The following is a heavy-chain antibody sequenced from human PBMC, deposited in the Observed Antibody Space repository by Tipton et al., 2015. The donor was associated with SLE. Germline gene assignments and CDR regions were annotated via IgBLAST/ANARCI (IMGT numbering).Heavy chain of an antibody. CDR1: GGSFSIYY. Sequence: TLSLTCTVSGGSFSIYYWSWIRQPPGKGLEWIANIYYSGSSNYNPSLKGRVAISVDTSSNQFSLKLSSVTAADTAVYYCASRTAVPAAKTLPHYYYGMDVWGQGTTVTVSS. V-gene: IGHV4-59*07. CDR2: IYYSGSS. J-gene: IGHJ6*02. CDR3: ASRTAVPAAKTLPHYYYGMDV. D-gene: IGHD2-2*01.